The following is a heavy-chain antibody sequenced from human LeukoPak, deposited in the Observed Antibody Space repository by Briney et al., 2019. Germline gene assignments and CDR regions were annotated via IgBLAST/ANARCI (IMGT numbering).Heavy chain of an antibody. CDR3: AKHASGVRGFIYY. CDR1: GFSFSSCA. D-gene: IGHD3-10*01. Sequence: GGSLRLSCAASGFSFSSCAISWVRQAPGKGLEWVSAISGSGDSTDYADSVKGRFTISRDNSKNTLYLQMNSLRAEDTAVYYCAKHASGVRGFIYYWGQGTLVTVSS. V-gene: IGHV3-23*01. CDR2: ISGSGDST. J-gene: IGHJ4*02.